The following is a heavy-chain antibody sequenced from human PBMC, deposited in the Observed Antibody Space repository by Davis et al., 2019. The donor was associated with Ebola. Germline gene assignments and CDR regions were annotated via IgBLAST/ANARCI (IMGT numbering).Heavy chain of an antibody. J-gene: IGHJ4*02. D-gene: IGHD3-10*01. CDR3: AREKLWFGELLGDY. CDR1: GYTFTSYA. V-gene: IGHV1-3*01. Sequence: AASVKVSCKASGYTFTSYAMHWVRQAPGQRLEWMGWINAGNGNTKYSQKLQGRVTMTTDTSTSTAYMELRSLRSDDTAVYYCAREKLWFGELLGDYWGQGTLVTVSS. CDR2: INAGNGNT.